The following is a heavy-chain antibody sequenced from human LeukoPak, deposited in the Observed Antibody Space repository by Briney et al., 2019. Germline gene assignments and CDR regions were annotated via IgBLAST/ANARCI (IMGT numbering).Heavy chain of an antibody. D-gene: IGHD2-15*01. V-gene: IGHV1-18*01. Sequence: ASVKVPCKASGYTFTSYGISWVRQAPGQGLEWMGWISAYNGNTNYAQKLQGRVTMTTDTSTSTAYMELRSLRSDDTAVYYCARDYCSGGSCYSEYWGQGTLVTVSS. CDR3: ARDYCSGGSCYSEY. CDR2: ISAYNGNT. J-gene: IGHJ4*02. CDR1: GYTFTSYG.